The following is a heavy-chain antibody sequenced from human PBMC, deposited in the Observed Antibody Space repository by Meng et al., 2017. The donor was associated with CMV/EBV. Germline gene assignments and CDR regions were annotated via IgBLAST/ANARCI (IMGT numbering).Heavy chain of an antibody. CDR1: GFTFSSYA. D-gene: IGHD4/OR15-4a*01. Sequence: GESLKISCAAPGFTFSSYAMSWVRQAPGKGLEWVSAISGSGGSTYYADSVKGRFTISRDNSKNTLYLQMNSLRAEDTAVYYCAKTSGANLVGAFDIWGQGTMVTVSS. V-gene: IGHV3-23*01. CDR2: ISGSGGST. CDR3: AKTSGANLVGAFDI. J-gene: IGHJ3*02.